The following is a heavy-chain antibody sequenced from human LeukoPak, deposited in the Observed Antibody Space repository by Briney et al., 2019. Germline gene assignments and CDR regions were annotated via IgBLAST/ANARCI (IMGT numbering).Heavy chain of an antibody. V-gene: IGHV4-34*01. CDR2: INHSGST. D-gene: IGHD2-8*01. Sequence: NWFRQAPGKGLEWIGEINHSGSTNYNPTLKSRVTISVDTSKNQFSLKLSSVTAADTAVYYCARLRYCTNGVCHWGQGTLVTVSS. J-gene: IGHJ4*02. CDR3: ARLRYCTNGVCH.